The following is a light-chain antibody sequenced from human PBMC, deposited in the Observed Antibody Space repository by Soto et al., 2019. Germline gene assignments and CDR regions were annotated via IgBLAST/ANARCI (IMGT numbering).Light chain of an antibody. CDR1: NSDVGGYNF. CDR2: EVS. V-gene: IGLV2-14*01. Sequence: SALAQPASVSGSPGQSITISCTGTNSDVGGYNFVSWYQQFPGKAPKLMIHEVSYRASGVSNRFSGSKSGDTASLTISGLQADDEADYYCASYTSRETWVFGGGTKLTVL. CDR3: ASYTSRETWV. J-gene: IGLJ3*02.